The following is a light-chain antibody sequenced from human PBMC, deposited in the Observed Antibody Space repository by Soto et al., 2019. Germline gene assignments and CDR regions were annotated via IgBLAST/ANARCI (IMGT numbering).Light chain of an antibody. Sequence: EIVMTQSPATLSVSPGERATFSCRTSHSVSSNLAWYQQKPGQAPRLLIYGASIRTIGLPARFSGSGSGTEFTLTISSVQSEDFAFYYCQQYNNWPPLYTFGQGTKLEIK. CDR1: HSVSSN. CDR3: QQYNNWPPLYT. CDR2: GAS. V-gene: IGKV3-15*01. J-gene: IGKJ2*01.